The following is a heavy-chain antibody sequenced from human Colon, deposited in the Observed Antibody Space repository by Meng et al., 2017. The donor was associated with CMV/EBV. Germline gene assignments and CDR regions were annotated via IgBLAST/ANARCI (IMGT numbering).Heavy chain of an antibody. Sequence: GGSLRLSCETSGFTFSHYWMHWVRQVPGQGLEWVSRINTDSVTTDYADSVKGRFTISRDNSKNTLYLQMSSLRAEDTAVYYCAKDNGYGGSYFDYWGQGTLVTVSS. V-gene: IGHV3-74*01. CDR1: GFTFSHYW. J-gene: IGHJ4*02. D-gene: IGHD3-10*01. CDR2: INTDSVTT. CDR3: AKDNGYGGSYFDY.